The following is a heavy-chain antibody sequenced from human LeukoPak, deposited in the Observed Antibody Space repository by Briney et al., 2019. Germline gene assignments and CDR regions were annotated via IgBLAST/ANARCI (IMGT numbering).Heavy chain of an antibody. CDR3: AKVDYWSPENYFDS. D-gene: IGHD1-1*01. Sequence: PGGSLRLSCVASGFPFRSYAMTWVRQTPGKGLESVSVITDDEDTYYADSVKGRFTISRDNSRNTGFLQMNSLRVEDTAVYYCAKVDYWSPENYFDSWGQGTLVTVYS. CDR2: ITDDEDT. CDR1: GFPFRSYA. J-gene: IGHJ4*02. V-gene: IGHV3-23*01.